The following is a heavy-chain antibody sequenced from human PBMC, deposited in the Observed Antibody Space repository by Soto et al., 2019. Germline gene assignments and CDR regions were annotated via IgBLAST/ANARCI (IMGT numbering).Heavy chain of an antibody. J-gene: IGHJ6*02. V-gene: IGHV3-33*01. CDR1: GFTFNNYG. Sequence: GGSLRLSWAASGFTFNNYGMRWVRQAPGKGLEWVAVIWNDGNGYYYANSVKGRFTISRDNSKNTLYLQMSSLRVEDTAVYYCARRQISPPTRGAASARGGMDVWGQGTTVTVSS. CDR2: IWNDGNGY. CDR3: ARRQISPPTRGAASARGGMDV. D-gene: IGHD6-13*01.